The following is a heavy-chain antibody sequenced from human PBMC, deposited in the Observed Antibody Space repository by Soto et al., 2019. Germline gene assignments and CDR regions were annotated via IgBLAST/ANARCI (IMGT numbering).Heavy chain of an antibody. CDR2: IIPILGIA. V-gene: IGHV1-69*02. CDR1: GGTFSSYT. D-gene: IGHD6-13*01. CDR3: ASSSIAAAGTGRDGMDV. J-gene: IGHJ6*02. Sequence: QVQLVQSGAAVKKPGSSVKVSCKASGGTFSSYTISWVRQAPGQGLEWMGRIIPILGIANYAQKFQGRVTITADKSTSTAYMDLTRLGSEDTAVYYCASSSIAAAGTGRDGMDVWGQGTTVTVSS.